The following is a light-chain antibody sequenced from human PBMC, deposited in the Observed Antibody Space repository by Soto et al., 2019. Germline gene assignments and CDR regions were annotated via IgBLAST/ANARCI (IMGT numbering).Light chain of an antibody. CDR3: QQRSTLPPT. CDR2: DAS. J-gene: IGKJ2*01. V-gene: IGKV3-11*01. Sequence: EIVLTQYPATLSLSPGERATLSCRASQSVSSCLAWYQQKPGQAPRLLIYDASNRATGIPARFSCSGSGTEFTLNISSLEPEDFAVYYCQQRSTLPPTFGHGTKLEIK. CDR1: QSVSSC.